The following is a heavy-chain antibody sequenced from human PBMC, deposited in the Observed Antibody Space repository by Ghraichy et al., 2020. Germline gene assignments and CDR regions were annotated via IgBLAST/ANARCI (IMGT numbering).Heavy chain of an antibody. V-gene: IGHV4-59*01. D-gene: IGHD6-19*01. CDR3: ARVRWGDPDSSGWFDP. Sequence: SETLSLTCTVSGGSISSYYWSWIRQPPGKGLEWIGYIYYSGSTNYNPSLKSRVTISVDTSKNQFSLKLSSVTAADTAVYYCARVRWGDPDSSGWFDPWGQGTLVTVSS. CDR2: IYYSGST. J-gene: IGHJ5*02. CDR1: GGSISSYY.